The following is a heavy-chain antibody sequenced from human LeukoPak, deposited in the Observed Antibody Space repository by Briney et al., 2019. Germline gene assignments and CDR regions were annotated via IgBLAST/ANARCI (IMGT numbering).Heavy chain of an antibody. J-gene: IGHJ4*02. CDR3: AKDVGGYYFTYWSGCFDH. V-gene: IGHV3-23*01. Sequence: GGSLRLSCAASGFTFSDYYMSWIRQAPGKGLEWVSAISGSGGSTYYADSVKGRFTISRDNSKNTLDLEMNSLRAEDTAVYYCAKDVGGYYFTYWSGCFDHWGQGTLVTVSS. CDR2: ISGSGGST. CDR1: GFTFSDYY. D-gene: IGHD3-10*01.